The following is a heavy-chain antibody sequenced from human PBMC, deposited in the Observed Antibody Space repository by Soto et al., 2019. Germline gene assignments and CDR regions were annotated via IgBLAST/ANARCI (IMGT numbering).Heavy chain of an antibody. D-gene: IGHD6-13*01. J-gene: IGHJ4*02. V-gene: IGHV3-23*01. CDR3: AKDSSSWSSTFTFDY. CDR1: GVTFSSYA. CDR2: ISGSGGST. Sequence: PGVSLILSWAASGVTFSSYAMSWVRQAPGKGLEWVSAISGSGGSTYYADSVKGRFTISRDNSKNTLYLQMNSLRAEDTAVYYCAKDSSSWSSTFTFDYWGQGTLVTVSS.